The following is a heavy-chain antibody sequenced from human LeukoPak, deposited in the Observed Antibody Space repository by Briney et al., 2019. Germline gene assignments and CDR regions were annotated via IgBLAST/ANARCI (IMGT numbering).Heavy chain of an antibody. CDR2: IYTSGST. J-gene: IGHJ4*02. D-gene: IGHD3-22*01. Sequence: SQTLSLTCTVSGGSISSGSYYWSWIRQPAGKGLEWIGRIYTSGSTNYNPSLKSRVTMSVDTSKNQFSLKLSSATAADTAVYYCAREATYYYDSSAQWPIFDYWDQGTLVTVSS. V-gene: IGHV4-61*02. CDR1: GGSISSGSYY. CDR3: AREATYYYDSSAQWPIFDY.